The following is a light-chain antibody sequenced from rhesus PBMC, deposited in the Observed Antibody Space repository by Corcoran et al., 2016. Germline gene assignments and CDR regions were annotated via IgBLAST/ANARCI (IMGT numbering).Light chain of an antibody. CDR1: QSVSSY. Sequence: EIVMTQSPATLALSPGERATLSCRASQSVSSYLAWYQQKPGQAPRLLNYGASSRATGIPERFSGSGSGTEFTLTISSLEPEDVGVYHCQQYNDLLYSFGQGTKVEIK. CDR3: QQYNDLLYS. J-gene: IGKJ2*01. V-gene: IGKV3S9*01. CDR2: GAS.